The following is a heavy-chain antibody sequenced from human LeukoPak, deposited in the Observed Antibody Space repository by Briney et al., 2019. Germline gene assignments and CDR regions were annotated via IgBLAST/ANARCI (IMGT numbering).Heavy chain of an antibody. CDR3: ARDRYCSSTSCPNWFDP. J-gene: IGHJ5*02. Sequence: PSETLSLTCTVSGGSISSSSYYWGWIRQPPGKGLEWIGRIYYSGSTYYNPSLKSRVTISVDTSKNQFSLKLSSVTAADTAVYYCARDRYCSSTSCPNWFDPWGQGTLVTVSS. V-gene: IGHV4-39*07. CDR2: IYYSGST. CDR1: GGSISSSSYY. D-gene: IGHD2-2*01.